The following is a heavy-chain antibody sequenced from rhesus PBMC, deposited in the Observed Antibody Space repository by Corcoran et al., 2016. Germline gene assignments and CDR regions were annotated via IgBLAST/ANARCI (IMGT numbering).Heavy chain of an antibody. Sequence: QVQLVQSGAEVKKPGSSVKVSCKASGYTFTDDHMHWARQAPRQGREWMGWINPYKGNTKYAQKFQGRVTMTRDTSTSTAYMELSSLRSEDTAVYYCARGGVYTVTMFDYWGQGVLVTVSS. V-gene: IGHV1S2*01. CDR1: GYTFTDDH. CDR2: INPYKGNT. CDR3: ARGGVYTVTMFDY. J-gene: IGHJ4*01. D-gene: IGHD4-23*01.